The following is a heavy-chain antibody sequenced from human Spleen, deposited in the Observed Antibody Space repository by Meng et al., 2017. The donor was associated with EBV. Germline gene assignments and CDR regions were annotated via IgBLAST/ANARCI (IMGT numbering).Heavy chain of an antibody. CDR2: IHHSGGT. Sequence: VHLRESGPGLVRPSGTLSLLCAVSRGFITSGDWWSWVRQSPGKGLEWIGEIHHSGGTSYNPSLKSRVTISLDMSKDQFSLRLSSVTAADTAVYYCARAGYHRPASEYWGQGTLVTVSS. CDR3: ARAGYHRPASEY. V-gene: IGHV4-4*02. D-gene: IGHD2-15*01. J-gene: IGHJ4*02. CDR1: RGFITSGDW.